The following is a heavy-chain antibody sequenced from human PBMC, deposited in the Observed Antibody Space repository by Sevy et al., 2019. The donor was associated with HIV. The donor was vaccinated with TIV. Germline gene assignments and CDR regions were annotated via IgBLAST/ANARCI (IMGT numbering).Heavy chain of an antibody. Sequence: GGSLRLSCAASGFTFSSYAMSWVRQAPGKGLEWVSAISGSGGSTYYADSVKGRFTISRDNSKNTLYLQMNSLRAEDTAVYYCGKGSPQLERLSSYYYYGMDVWGQGTTVTVSS. CDR2: ISGSGGST. D-gene: IGHD1-1*01. J-gene: IGHJ6*02. V-gene: IGHV3-23*01. CDR3: GKGSPQLERLSSYYYYGMDV. CDR1: GFTFSSYA.